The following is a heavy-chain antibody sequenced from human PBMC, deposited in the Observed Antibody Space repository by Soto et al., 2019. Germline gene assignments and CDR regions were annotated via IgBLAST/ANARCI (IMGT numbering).Heavy chain of an antibody. CDR2: ISSSSSYI. V-gene: IGHV3-21*01. J-gene: IGHJ4*02. CDR3: ARVRVGDSAFDY. D-gene: IGHD2-21*02. Sequence: PGGSLRLSCAASGFTFSSYSMNWVRQAPGKELEWVSSISSSSSYIYYADSVKGRFTISRDNAKNSLYLQMNSLRAEDTAVYYCARVRVGDSAFDYWGQGTLVTVSS. CDR1: GFTFSSYS.